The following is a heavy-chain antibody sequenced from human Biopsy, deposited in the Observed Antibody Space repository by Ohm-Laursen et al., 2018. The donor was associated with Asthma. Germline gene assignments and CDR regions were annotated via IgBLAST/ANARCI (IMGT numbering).Heavy chain of an antibody. CDR3: ARKAGSCISRTCYSLDF. Sequence: SSVKVSCKSLGGTFNTYVIGWVRQAPGQGLEWMGGCNSVFGTTTYPQKFQDRVTITADDSTSTVYMELSSLRSEDTAVYYCARKAGSCISRTCYSLDFWGQGTLVTVSS. D-gene: IGHD2-2*01. J-gene: IGHJ4*02. CDR1: GGTFNTYV. CDR2: CNSVFGTT. V-gene: IGHV1-69*01.